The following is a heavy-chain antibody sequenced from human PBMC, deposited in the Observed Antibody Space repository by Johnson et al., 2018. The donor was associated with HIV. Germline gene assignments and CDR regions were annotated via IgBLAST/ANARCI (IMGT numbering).Heavy chain of an antibody. D-gene: IGHD6-6*01. CDR3: AKDRGEYSSLHDAFDI. Sequence: QVQLVESGGGVVQPGRSLRLSCVGSGFTFSDYYMSWIRQAPGKGLEWVSYISSSGSIIYYADSVKGRFTISRDNAKNSLYLQMNSLRAEDTALYYCAKDRGEYSSLHDAFDIWGQGTMVTVSS. CDR1: GFTFSDYY. J-gene: IGHJ3*02. CDR2: ISSSGSII. V-gene: IGHV3-11*01.